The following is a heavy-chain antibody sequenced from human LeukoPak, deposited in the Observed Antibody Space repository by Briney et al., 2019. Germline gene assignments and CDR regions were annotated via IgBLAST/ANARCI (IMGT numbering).Heavy chain of an antibody. Sequence: PGGSLRLSCATSGFTFSSYAMSWVRQAPGKGLEWVSGIGASGGSTYYADSVKGRFTISRDNSKNTLYLQMNSLRTEDTAVYYCGKAEGYDILSGLDYWGQGTLVSVSS. J-gene: IGHJ4*02. D-gene: IGHD3-9*01. CDR1: GFTFSSYA. V-gene: IGHV3-23*01. CDR3: GKAEGYDILSGLDY. CDR2: IGASGGST.